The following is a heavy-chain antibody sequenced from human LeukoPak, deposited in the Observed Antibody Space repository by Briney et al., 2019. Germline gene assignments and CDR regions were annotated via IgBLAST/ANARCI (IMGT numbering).Heavy chain of an antibody. V-gene: IGHV3-23*01. J-gene: IGHJ4*02. Sequence: PGGSLRVSCAASGFTFSSHAMNWVRQAPGKGLEWVSGVSSSGGSTYYANSVKGRFTISRDNSKNTVYLQMDSLRAEDTAVYYCAKDRGLVGSTPSNFDYWGQGTLVTVSS. D-gene: IGHD1-26*01. CDR2: VSSSGGST. CDR3: AKDRGLVGSTPSNFDY. CDR1: GFTFSSHA.